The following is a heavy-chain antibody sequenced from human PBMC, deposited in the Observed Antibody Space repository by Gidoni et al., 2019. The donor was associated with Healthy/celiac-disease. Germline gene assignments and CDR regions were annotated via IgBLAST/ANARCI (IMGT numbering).Heavy chain of an antibody. CDR2: IYYSGST. J-gene: IGHJ4*02. CDR1: GGSISSSSFY. D-gene: IGHD6-6*01. CDR3: ARLWGGGSIAARRGLNGWSDY. Sequence: QLQLQESGPGLVTPSETLSLTCTVSGGSISSSSFYWSIYYSGSTYYNPSLKSRVTISVDTSKNQFSLKLSSVTAADTAVYYCARLWGGGSIAARRGLNGWSDYWGQGTLVTVSS. V-gene: IGHV4-39*01.